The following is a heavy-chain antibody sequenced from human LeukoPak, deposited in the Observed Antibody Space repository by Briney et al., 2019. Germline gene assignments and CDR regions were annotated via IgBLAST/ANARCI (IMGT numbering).Heavy chain of an antibody. J-gene: IGHJ4*02. CDR2: INEDGSEN. Sequence: GGSLRLSCTVSGFTMSSSWMSWVRQAPGKGLEWVANINEDGSENNYVGSVKGRFTISRDNAKNSLFLQMNSLSAEDTAVYYCARDRGWYHADYWGQGTLVTVSA. CDR3: ARDRGWYHADY. CDR1: GFTMSSSW. D-gene: IGHD6-19*01. V-gene: IGHV3-7*04.